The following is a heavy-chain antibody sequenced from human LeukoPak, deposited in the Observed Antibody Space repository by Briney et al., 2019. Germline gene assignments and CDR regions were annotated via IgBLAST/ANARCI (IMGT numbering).Heavy chain of an antibody. CDR3: ASGIVAFDY. J-gene: IGHJ4*02. CDR2: INHSGDT. CDR1: GGSFSDYY. V-gene: IGHV4-34*01. D-gene: IGHD2-15*01. Sequence: PSETLSLTCAVYGGSFSDYYWTWXXQPXXXGLEWIGEINHSGDTNYNPSLKSRVIISVDTSKNQFSLKLTSVTAADTAMYYCASGIVAFDYWGQGTLVTVSS.